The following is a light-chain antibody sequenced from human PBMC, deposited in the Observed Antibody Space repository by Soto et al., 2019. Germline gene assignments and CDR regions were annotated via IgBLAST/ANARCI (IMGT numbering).Light chain of an antibody. Sequence: EIIMTQSPATLSVFPGDRATLSCRVSQSVRSNLAWYQQKPGQAPRLLIYGASTRATGIPARFSGSGSGTECTLTISSLQSEDFGVYYCQQYDNWPPITFGGGTKVEIK. J-gene: IGKJ4*01. CDR1: QSVRSN. V-gene: IGKV3D-15*01. CDR2: GAS. CDR3: QQYDNWPPIT.